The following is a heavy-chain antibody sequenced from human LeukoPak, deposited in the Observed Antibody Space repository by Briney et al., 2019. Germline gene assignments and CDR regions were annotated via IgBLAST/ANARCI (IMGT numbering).Heavy chain of an antibody. J-gene: IGHJ5*02. CDR1: GGSISSSSYY. D-gene: IGHD6-13*01. CDR2: IYYSGST. CDR3: ARDISVAAAGSWFDP. V-gene: IGHV4-39*07. Sequence: PSETLSLTCTVSGGSISSSSYYWGWIRQPPGKGLEWIGSIYYSGSTYYNPSLKSRVTISVDTSKNQFSLKLSSVTAADTAVYYCARDISVAAAGSWFDPWGQGTLVTVSS.